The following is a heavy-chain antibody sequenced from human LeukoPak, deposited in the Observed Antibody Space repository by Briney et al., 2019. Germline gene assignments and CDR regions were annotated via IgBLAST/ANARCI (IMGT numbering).Heavy chain of an antibody. D-gene: IGHD3-22*01. CDR3: AKNYYDSSGYYSDY. V-gene: IGHV1-2*02. Sequence: ASVKVSCKASGYTFTGYYMHWVRQAPGQGLEWMGWINPNSGGTNYAQKFQGRVTMTRDTSISTAYMELSRLRSDDTAVYYCAKNYYDSSGYYSDYWGQGTPVTVSS. CDR2: INPNSGGT. CDR1: GYTFTGYY. J-gene: IGHJ4*02.